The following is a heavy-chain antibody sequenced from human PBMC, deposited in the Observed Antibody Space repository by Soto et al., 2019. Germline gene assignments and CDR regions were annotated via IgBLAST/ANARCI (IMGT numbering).Heavy chain of an antibody. Sequence: ASVKVSCKASGYTFTGYYMHWVRQAPGQGLEWMGWINPNSGGTNYAQKFQGWVTMTRDTSISTAYMELSRLRSDDTAVYYCARDSSSWPPDYYMDVWGKGTTVTVS. CDR1: GYTFTGYY. CDR3: ARDSSSWPPDYYMDV. D-gene: IGHD6-13*01. J-gene: IGHJ6*03. V-gene: IGHV1-2*04. CDR2: INPNSGGT.